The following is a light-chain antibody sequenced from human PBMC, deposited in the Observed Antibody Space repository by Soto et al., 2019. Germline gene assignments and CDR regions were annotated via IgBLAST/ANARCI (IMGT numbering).Light chain of an antibody. V-gene: IGLV2-14*01. Sequence: QSALTQPASVSGSPGQSITISCSGTSSDVGGYNYVSWYQQHPGKAPKLMIYEVSNRPSGVSNRFSGSKSGNTASLTISGLQAKDEADYHCSSYTSSSTQVVFGGGTQLTVL. CDR1: SSDVGGYNY. CDR3: SSYTSSSTQVV. CDR2: EVS. J-gene: IGLJ2*01.